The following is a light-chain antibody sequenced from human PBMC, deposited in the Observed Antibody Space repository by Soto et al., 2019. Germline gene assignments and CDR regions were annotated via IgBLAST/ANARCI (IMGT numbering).Light chain of an antibody. V-gene: IGLV2-11*01. CDR3: CSYAGTHTVV. Sequence: QSALTQPRSVSGSPGQSVTISCTGTSSDVGGYDYVSWYQQHPGKAPELMIYEVSNRPSGVPDRFSGSKSGNTASLTISGLQADDEADYYCCSYAGTHTVVFGGGTKVTVL. CDR2: EVS. J-gene: IGLJ2*01. CDR1: SSDVGGYDY.